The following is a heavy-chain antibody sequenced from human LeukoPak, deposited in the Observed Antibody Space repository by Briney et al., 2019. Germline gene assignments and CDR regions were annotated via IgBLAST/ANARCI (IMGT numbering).Heavy chain of an antibody. D-gene: IGHD6-19*01. CDR1: GYTFTGYY. CDR3: ARALDVGWLVPSGWFYP. V-gene: IGHV1-2*02. J-gene: IGHJ5*02. CDR2: INPNSGGT. Sequence: ASVKVSCKASGYTFTGYYMHWVRQAPGQGLEWMGWINPNSGGTNYAQKFQGRVTMTRDTSISTAYMELSRLRSDDTAVYYCARALDVGWLVPSGWFYPWGQGTLVTVSS.